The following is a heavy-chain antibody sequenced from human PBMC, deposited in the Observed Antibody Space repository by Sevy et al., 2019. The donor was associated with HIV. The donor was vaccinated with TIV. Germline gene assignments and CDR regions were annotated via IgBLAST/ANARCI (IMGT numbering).Heavy chain of an antibody. CDR3: AREPYYDILTGYLNY. Sequence: GGSLRLSCAASGFTFSSYWMHWVRQAPGKGLVWVSRINSDGSRTSYADSVKGRFTISRDNAKNTLYLQMNSLRAEDTAVYYCAREPYYDILTGYLNYWGQGTLVTVSS. D-gene: IGHD3-9*01. CDR2: INSDGSRT. J-gene: IGHJ4*02. V-gene: IGHV3-74*01. CDR1: GFTFSSYW.